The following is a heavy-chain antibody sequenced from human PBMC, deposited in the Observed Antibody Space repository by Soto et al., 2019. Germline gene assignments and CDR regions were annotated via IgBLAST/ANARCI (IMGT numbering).Heavy chain of an antibody. V-gene: IGHV5-51*01. J-gene: IGHJ4*02. D-gene: IGHD3-22*01. CDR3: ARLNTYYYDSSGYYYVV. CDR1: GYSFTSYW. Sequence: GESLKISCKGSGYSFTSYWIGWVRQMPGKGLEWMGIIYPGDSDTRYSPSFQGQVTISADKSISTAYLQWSSLKASDTAMYYCARLNTYYYDSSGYYYVVWGQGTLVTVS. CDR2: IYPGDSDT.